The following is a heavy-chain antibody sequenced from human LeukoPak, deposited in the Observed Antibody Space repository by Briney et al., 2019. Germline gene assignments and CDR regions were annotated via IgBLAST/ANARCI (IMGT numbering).Heavy chain of an antibody. D-gene: IGHD3-22*01. Sequence: TGGSLRLSRAASGFTFSSYEMNWVRQAPGKGLEWVSYISSSGSTIYYADSVKGRFTISRDNAKNSLYLQMNSLRAEDTAVYYCARGGSTYYYDSSGYIWGQGTLVTVSS. V-gene: IGHV3-48*03. CDR3: ARGGSTYYYDSSGYI. CDR1: GFTFSSYE. CDR2: ISSSGSTI. J-gene: IGHJ4*02.